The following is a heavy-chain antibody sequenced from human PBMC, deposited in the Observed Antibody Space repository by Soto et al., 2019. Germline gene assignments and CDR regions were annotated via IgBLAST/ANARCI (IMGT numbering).Heavy chain of an antibody. CDR3: ARWPSYCSSTSCYRRYYYYYGMDV. CDR2: IIPIFGTA. D-gene: IGHD2-2*02. CDR1: GGTFSSYA. V-gene: IGHV1-69*13. J-gene: IGHJ6*02. Sequence: SVKVSCKASGGTFSSYAISWVRQAPGQGLEWMGGIIPIFGTANYAQKFQGRVTITADESTSTAYMELSSLRSEDTAVYYCARWPSYCSSTSCYRRYYYYYGMDVWGQGTTVTVSS.